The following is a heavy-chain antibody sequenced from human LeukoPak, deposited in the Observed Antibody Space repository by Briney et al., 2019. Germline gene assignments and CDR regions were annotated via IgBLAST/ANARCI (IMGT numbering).Heavy chain of an antibody. Sequence: SETLPLTCTVSGGSISIGGYYWSWIRQHPGKGLEWIGYIYYSGSTYYNPSLKSRVTISVDTSKNQFSLKLSSVTAADTAVYYCARANSYGYDYWGQGTLVTVSS. CDR3: ARANSYGYDY. J-gene: IGHJ4*02. CDR1: GGSISIGGYY. V-gene: IGHV4-31*03. D-gene: IGHD5-18*01. CDR2: IYYSGST.